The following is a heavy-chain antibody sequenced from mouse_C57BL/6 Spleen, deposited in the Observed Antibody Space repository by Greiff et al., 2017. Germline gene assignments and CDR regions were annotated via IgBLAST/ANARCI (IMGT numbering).Heavy chain of an antibody. CDR3: ARYYYYGSSPWYFDV. CDR2: IYPGDGDT. CDR1: GYAFSSSW. V-gene: IGHV1-82*01. Sequence: VQLQQSGPELVKPGASVKISCKASGYAFSSSWMNWVKQRPGKGLEWIGRIYPGDGDTNYNGKFKGKATLTADKSSSTAYMQLSSLTSEDSAVYFCARYYYYGSSPWYFDVWGTGTTVTVSS. J-gene: IGHJ1*03. D-gene: IGHD1-1*01.